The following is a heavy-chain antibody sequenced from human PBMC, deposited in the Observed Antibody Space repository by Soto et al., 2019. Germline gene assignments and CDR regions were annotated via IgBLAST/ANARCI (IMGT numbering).Heavy chain of an antibody. Sequence: GGSISSSSYYWGWIRRPPGKGVEWIGYMYYSGSTNYNPSLKSRVIISVDTSKNHFSLRLTSVTAADTAVYYCARGPYYDLIWNYYYMDVWGKGTTVTVSS. CDR2: MYYSGST. D-gene: IGHD3-16*01. CDR3: ARGPYYDLIWNYYYMDV. V-gene: IGHV4-61*05. J-gene: IGHJ6*03. CDR1: GGSISSSSYY.